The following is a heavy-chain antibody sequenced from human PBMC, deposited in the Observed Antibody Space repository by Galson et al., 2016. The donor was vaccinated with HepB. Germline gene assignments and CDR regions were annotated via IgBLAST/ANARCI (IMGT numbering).Heavy chain of an antibody. J-gene: IGHJ4*02. CDR3: ARGGGQWLLTEFY. V-gene: IGHV3-21*01. CDR1: GFTFSYYT. D-gene: IGHD3-22*01. CDR2: ISSSGTYT. Sequence: SLRLSCAASGFTFSYYTMKWVRQAPGKGLEWVSSISSSGTYTYYAHSVKGRFTISRDNAKNSLYLQMNSLRAGDTALDDCARGGGQWLLTEFYWGQGTLVTVST.